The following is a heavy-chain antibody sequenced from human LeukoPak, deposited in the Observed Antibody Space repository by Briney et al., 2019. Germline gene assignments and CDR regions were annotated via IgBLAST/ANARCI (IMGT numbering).Heavy chain of an antibody. CDR2: ISAYNGNT. CDR3: ARDGDITEVGAMEYYYYYYGMDV. CDR1: GYTFTSYG. V-gene: IGHV1-18*01. J-gene: IGHJ6*02. D-gene: IGHD1-26*01. Sequence: ASVKVSCKASGYTFTSYGISWVRQAPGQGLEWMGWISAYNGNTNYAQKLQGRVTMTTDTSTSTAYMELRSLRSDDTAVYYCARDGDITEVGAMEYYYYYYGMDVWGQGTTVTVSS.